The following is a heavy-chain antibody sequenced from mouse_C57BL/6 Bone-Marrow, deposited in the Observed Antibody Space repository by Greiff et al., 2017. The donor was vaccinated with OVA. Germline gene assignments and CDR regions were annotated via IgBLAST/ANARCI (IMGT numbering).Heavy chain of an antibody. Sequence: QVQLQQSGAELVRPGASVTLSCKASGYTFTDYEMHWVKQTPVHGLEWIGAIDPATGGTAYNQKFKGKAILTADKSSSTAYMELRSLTSEDSAVYYCTRGDYDYDGGYWYFDVWGTGTTVTVSS. V-gene: IGHV1-15*01. D-gene: IGHD2-4*01. CDR1: GYTFTDYE. CDR3: TRGDYDYDGGYWYFDV. CDR2: IDPATGGT. J-gene: IGHJ1*03.